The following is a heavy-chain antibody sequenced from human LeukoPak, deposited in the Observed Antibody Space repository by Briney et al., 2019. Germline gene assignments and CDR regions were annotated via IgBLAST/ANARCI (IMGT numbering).Heavy chain of an antibody. D-gene: IGHD2-2*01. Sequence: GESLQISCKGSGYSFTSYWIGWVRQMPGKGLEWMGIIYPGDSDTRYSPSFQGQVTISADKSISTAYLQWSSLKASDTAMYYCARRATSGVVPLDIWGQGTMVTVSS. CDR2: IYPGDSDT. CDR3: ARRATSGVVPLDI. CDR1: GYSFTSYW. V-gene: IGHV5-51*01. J-gene: IGHJ3*02.